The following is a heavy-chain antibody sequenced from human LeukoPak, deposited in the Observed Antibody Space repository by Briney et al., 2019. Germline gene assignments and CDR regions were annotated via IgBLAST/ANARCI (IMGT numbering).Heavy chain of an antibody. J-gene: IGHJ4*02. CDR3: ARVDSTSGANFDY. Sequence: SGTPSLTCAVSGDSISSSNWWSWVRQSPGKGLEWIGEIYHSGSTNCNPSLKSRVSISVDKSNNLFSLKLNSVTAADTAVYYCARVDSTSGANFDYWGQGTLVTVSS. CDR1: GDSISSSNW. CDR2: IYHSGST. V-gene: IGHV4-4*02. D-gene: IGHD6-13*01.